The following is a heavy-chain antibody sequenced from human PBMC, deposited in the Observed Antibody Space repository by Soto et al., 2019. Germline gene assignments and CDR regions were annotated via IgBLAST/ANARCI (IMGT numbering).Heavy chain of an antibody. CDR2: IYYSGST. CDR3: ARQTPAALPRTYNWFDP. CDR1: GGSISSSSYY. V-gene: IGHV4-39*01. J-gene: IGHJ5*02. Sequence: QLQLQESGPGLVKPSETLSLTCTVSGGSISSSSYYWGWIRQPPGKGLEWIGSIYYSGSTYYHPSLKSRVTISVDTSKNQFSLKLSSVTAADTAVYYCARQTPAALPRTYNWFDPWGQGTLVTVSS. D-gene: IGHD2-2*01.